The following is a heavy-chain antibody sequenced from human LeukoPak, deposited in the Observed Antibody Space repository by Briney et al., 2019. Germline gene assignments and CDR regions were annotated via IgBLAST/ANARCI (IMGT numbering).Heavy chain of an antibody. J-gene: IGHJ2*01. CDR1: GFTVSSNY. CDR3: ARDRWDYGSGFWYFDL. V-gene: IGHV3-53*01. CDR2: IYSGGGT. D-gene: IGHD3-10*01. Sequence: GGSLRLSCAASGFTVSSNYMGWVRQAPGKGLEWVSVIYSGGGTYYADSVKGRFTISRDNSKNTLYLQMNSLRAEDTAVYYCARDRWDYGSGFWYFDLWGRGTLVTVSS.